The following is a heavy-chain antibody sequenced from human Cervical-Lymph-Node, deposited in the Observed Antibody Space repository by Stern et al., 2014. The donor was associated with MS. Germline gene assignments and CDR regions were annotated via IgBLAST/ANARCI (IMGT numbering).Heavy chain of an antibody. D-gene: IGHD3-16*02. J-gene: IGHJ4*02. CDR3: ARIYCSGDECYHSFDT. CDR1: GYRFSTFY. V-gene: IGHV1-2*02. CDR2: IDPRSGAA. Sequence: QEQLVQSGAEVQKPGASVKVSCKASGYRFSTFYLHWLRQAPGQGLQWIGRIDPRSGAANSSQTFQGRLTMTRDRSITTAYLELSGLRSDDTAVYYCARIYCSGDECYHSFDTWGQGTLVTVSS.